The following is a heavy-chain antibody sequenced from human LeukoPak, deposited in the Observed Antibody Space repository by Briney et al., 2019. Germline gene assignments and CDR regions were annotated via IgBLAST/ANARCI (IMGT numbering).Heavy chain of an antibody. J-gene: IGHJ4*02. CDR2: ISSSSRTI. CDR3: ARDRSSGFQGTFDY. Sequence: GGSLRLSCAASGFTFRSYSMNWVRQAPGKGLEWVAYISSSSRTIYYADPVKGRFTISRDNVKNSLYLQMNSLRDDDTAIYFCARDRSSGFQGTFDYWGQGTLVTVSS. CDR1: GFTFRSYS. V-gene: IGHV3-48*02. D-gene: IGHD3-10*01.